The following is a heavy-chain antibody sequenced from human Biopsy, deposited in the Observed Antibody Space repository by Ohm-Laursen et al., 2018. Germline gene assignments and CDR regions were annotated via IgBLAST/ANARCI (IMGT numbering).Heavy chain of an antibody. CDR1: GGSIGSFF. J-gene: IGHJ4*02. CDR2: IYYSGST. D-gene: IGHD5-18*01. Sequence: GTLSLTCTVSGGSIGSFFWSWIRQSPGKGLEWIGYIYYSGSTNFNPSLKSRVTISVDTSKNQFSLKLSSVTAADTAVYFCARGSSYGYDFDYWGQGTLVAVSS. CDR3: ARGSSYGYDFDY. V-gene: IGHV4-59*01.